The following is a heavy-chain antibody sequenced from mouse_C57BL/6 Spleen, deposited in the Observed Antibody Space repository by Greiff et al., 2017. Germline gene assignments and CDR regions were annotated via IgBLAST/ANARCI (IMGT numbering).Heavy chain of an antibody. J-gene: IGHJ1*03. CDR3: ARWGGYHWYFEV. Sequence: QVQLQQSGAELARPGASVKMSCKASGYTFTSYTMHWVKQRPGQGLEWIGYINPSSGYTKYKQKFKDKATLTADKSSSTAYMQLSSLTSEDAAVYYCARWGGYHWYFEVWGTGTTVTVSS. CDR2: INPSSGYT. CDR1: GYTFTSYT. V-gene: IGHV1-4*01.